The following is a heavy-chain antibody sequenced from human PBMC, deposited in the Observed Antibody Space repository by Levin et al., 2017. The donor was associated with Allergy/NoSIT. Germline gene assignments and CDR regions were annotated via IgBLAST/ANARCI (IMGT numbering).Heavy chain of an antibody. V-gene: IGHV1-69*13. CDR1: GGTFSSYA. D-gene: IGHD2/OR15-2a*01. CDR2: IIPIFGTA. J-gene: IGHJ4*02. Sequence: PKASVKVSCKASGGTFSSYAISWVRQAPGQGLEWMGGIIPIFGTANYAQKFQGRVTITADESTSTAYMELSSLRSEDTAVYYCASAKGLTPIRISYYFDYWGQGTLVTVSS. CDR3: ASAKGLTPIRISYYFDY.